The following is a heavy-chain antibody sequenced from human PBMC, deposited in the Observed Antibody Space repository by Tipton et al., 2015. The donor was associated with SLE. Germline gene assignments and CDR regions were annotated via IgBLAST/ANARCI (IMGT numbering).Heavy chain of an antibody. J-gene: IGHJ3*02. Sequence: TLSLTCSVSGASISSYYWSWIRQPPGRGLEWIGYIYYSGSTNYNPSLKSRVTIPVDTSKNQFSLKLSSVTAADTAVYYCAREIAYGAFDIWGQGTMVTVSS. D-gene: IGHD2-21*01. CDR1: GASISSYY. CDR2: IYYSGST. V-gene: IGHV4-59*01. CDR3: AREIAYGAFDI.